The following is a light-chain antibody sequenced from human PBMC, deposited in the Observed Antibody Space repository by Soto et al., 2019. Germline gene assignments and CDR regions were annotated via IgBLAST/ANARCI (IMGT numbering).Light chain of an antibody. CDR2: GAS. Sequence: EIVMTQSPATLSVSPGERATLSCRASQSIINNLAWYQQKPGQGPLLLIYGASTRATGIPARFSGSGSGTEFTLTISTLQSEDFAVYYCQQYHDRPLTFGPGTKVDIK. V-gene: IGKV3-15*01. J-gene: IGKJ3*01. CDR1: QSIINN. CDR3: QQYHDRPLT.